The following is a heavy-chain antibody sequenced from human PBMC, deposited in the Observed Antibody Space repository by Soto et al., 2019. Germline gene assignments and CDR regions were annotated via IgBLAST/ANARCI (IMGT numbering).Heavy chain of an antibody. D-gene: IGHD2-2*02. CDR1: GGSISSSSYY. CDR2: IYYSGST. J-gene: IGHJ5*02. V-gene: IGHV4-39*01. Sequence: SETLSLTCTVSGGSISSSSYYWGWIRQPPGKGLEWIGSIYYSGSTYYNPSLKSRVTISVDTSKNQFSLKLSSVTAADTAVYYCARRAYCSSTSCYMWVGPGGGGWFDPWGQGTLVTVSS. CDR3: ARRAYCSSTSCYMWVGPGGGGWFDP.